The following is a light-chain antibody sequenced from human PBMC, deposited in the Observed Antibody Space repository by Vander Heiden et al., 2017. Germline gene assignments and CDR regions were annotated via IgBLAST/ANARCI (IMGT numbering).Light chain of an antibody. CDR2: GNS. V-gene: IGLV1-40*01. CDR1: SSNSGAGYD. J-gene: IGLJ2*01. Sequence: QSVLTQPPSVSGAPGQRVTISCTGSSSNSGAGYDVHWYQQLPGTAPKLLIYGNSNRPSGVPDRFSDSKSGTSASLAITGLQAEDEADYYCQSYDSSLSGSVFGGGTKLTVL. CDR3: QSYDSSLSGSV.